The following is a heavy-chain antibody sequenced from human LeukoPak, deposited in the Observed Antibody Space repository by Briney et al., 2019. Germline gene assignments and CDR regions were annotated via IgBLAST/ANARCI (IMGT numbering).Heavy chain of an antibody. CDR3: ASEDSSGWDAFDI. CDR1: GYTFTSYY. J-gene: IGHJ3*02. V-gene: IGHV1-46*01. D-gene: IGHD6-19*01. CDR2: INPSGGST. Sequence: GALVKVSCKASGYTFTSYYMHWVRQAPGQGLEWMGIINPSGGSTSYAQKFQGRVTMTRDTSASTVYMELSSLRSEDTAVYYCASEDSSGWDAFDIWGQGTMVTVSS.